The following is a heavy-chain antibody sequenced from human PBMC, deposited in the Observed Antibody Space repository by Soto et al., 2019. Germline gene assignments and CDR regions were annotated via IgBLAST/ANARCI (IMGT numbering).Heavy chain of an antibody. CDR1: GYTFTSYY. J-gene: IGHJ4*02. D-gene: IGHD3-3*01. CDR2: INPSGGST. V-gene: IGHV1-46*01. CDR3: ARENIFGVVREYYFDY. Sequence: ASVKVSCKASGYTFTSYYMHWVRQAPGQGLEWMGIINPSGGSTSYAQKFQGRVTMTRDTSTSTVHMGLSSLRSDDTAVYYCARENIFGVVREYYFDYWGQGTLVTVSS.